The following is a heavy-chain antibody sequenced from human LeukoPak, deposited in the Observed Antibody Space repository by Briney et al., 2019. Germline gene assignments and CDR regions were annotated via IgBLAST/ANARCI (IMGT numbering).Heavy chain of an antibody. V-gene: IGHV4-38-2*02. CDR2: IYHSGST. Sequence: SETLSLTCTVSGYSISSGYYWGWIRQPPGKGLEWIAIIYHSGSTYYNPSLKSRVTISVDTSKNQFSLNLSSVTAADTAVYYCARIFRGAYFDYWGQGTLVTVSS. CDR1: GYSISSGYY. D-gene: IGHD3-10*01. J-gene: IGHJ4*02. CDR3: ARIFRGAYFDY.